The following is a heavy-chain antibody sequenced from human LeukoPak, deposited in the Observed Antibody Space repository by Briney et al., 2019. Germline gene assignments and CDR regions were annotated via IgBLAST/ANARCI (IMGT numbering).Heavy chain of an antibody. CDR3: ARDSGAGTYYYYYYTDV. J-gene: IGHJ6*03. CDR1: GFSFSSYS. CDR2: ISSSSSYI. Sequence: GGSLRLSCAASGFSFSSYSMNWVRQAPGKGLEWVSPISSSSSYIYYADSLKGRFTISRDNAKNSLFLQMNSLRADDTAVYYCARDSGAGTYYYYYYTDVWGKGTTVTVSS. V-gene: IGHV3-21*01.